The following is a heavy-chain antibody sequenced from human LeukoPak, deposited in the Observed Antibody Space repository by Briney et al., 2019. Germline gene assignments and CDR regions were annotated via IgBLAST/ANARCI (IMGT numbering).Heavy chain of an antibody. CDR1: GGSISSSSYY. Sequence: SETLSLTCTVSGGSISSSSYYWGWIRQPPGKGLEWIGYIYYSGSTNYNPSLKSRVTISVDTSKNQFSLKLSSVTAADTAVYYCARQRGSSGNYFDYWGQGTLVTVSS. J-gene: IGHJ4*02. D-gene: IGHD6-6*01. CDR3: ARQRGSSGNYFDY. CDR2: IYYSGST. V-gene: IGHV4-61*05.